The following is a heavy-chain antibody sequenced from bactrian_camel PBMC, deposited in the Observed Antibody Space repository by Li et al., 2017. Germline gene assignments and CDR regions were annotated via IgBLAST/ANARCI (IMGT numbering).Heavy chain of an antibody. J-gene: IGHJ4*01. D-gene: IGHD5*01. CDR1: GYATGHYC. CDR2: IHARSGRS. Sequence: HVQLVESGGGSVQDGGSLKLSCVASGYATGHYCIAWFRLSPGKEREEVAHIHARSGRSYVGDSVKGRFTVSIDKAKNTLYLQMNSLKPEDSGMYYCAAAAGLGLDTEAPWNITTGARGPRSPSP. CDR3: AAAAGLGLDTEAPWNITT. V-gene: IGHV3S63*01.